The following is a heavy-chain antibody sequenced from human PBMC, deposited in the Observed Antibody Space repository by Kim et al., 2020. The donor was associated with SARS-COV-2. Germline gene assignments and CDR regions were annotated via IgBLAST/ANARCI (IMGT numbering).Heavy chain of an antibody. CDR2: ISSSSSTI. Sequence: GGSLRLSCAASGFTFSSYSMNWVRQAPGKGLEWVSYISSSSSTIYYADSVKGRFTISRDNAKNSLYLQMNSLRDEDTAVYYCARDESELGGYYFDYWGQGTLVTVSS. CDR1: GFTFSSYS. V-gene: IGHV3-48*02. J-gene: IGHJ4*02. D-gene: IGHD1-26*01. CDR3: ARDESELGGYYFDY.